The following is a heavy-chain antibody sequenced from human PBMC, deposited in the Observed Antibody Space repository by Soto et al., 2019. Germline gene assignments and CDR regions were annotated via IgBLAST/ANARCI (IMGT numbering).Heavy chain of an antibody. D-gene: IGHD3-3*01. V-gene: IGHV4-39*01. CDR2: IYYSGST. CDR1: GGSISSSSYY. CDR3: ARHNPTRITIFGVVLGWCDP. Sequence: SETLSLTCTVSGGSISSSSYYWGWIRQPPGKGLEWIGSIYYSGSTYYNPSLKSRVTISVDTSKNQFSLKLSSVTAADTAVYYCARHNPTRITIFGVVLGWCDPWGQGTLVTV. J-gene: IGHJ5*02.